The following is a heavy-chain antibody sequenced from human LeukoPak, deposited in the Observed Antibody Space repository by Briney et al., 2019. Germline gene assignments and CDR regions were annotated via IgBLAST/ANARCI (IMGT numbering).Heavy chain of an antibody. Sequence: SETLSLTCAVSGYSISSGYYWGWIRQPPGKGLEWIGSIYHSGSTYYNPSLKSRVTISVDTSKNQFSLKLSPVTAADTAVYYCASQTYYDFWSGYYMEFDYWGQGTLVTVSS. D-gene: IGHD3-3*01. CDR3: ASQTYYDFWSGYYMEFDY. V-gene: IGHV4-38-2*01. CDR1: GYSISSGYY. CDR2: IYHSGST. J-gene: IGHJ4*02.